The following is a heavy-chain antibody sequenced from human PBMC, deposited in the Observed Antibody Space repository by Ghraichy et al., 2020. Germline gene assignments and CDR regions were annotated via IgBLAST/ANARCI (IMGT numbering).Heavy chain of an antibody. CDR2: IYYSGST. CDR3: ARETYYYDSSGYWVNY. J-gene: IGHJ4*02. Sequence: SETLSLTCTVSGGSISSSSYYWGWIRQPPGKGLEWIGSIYYSGSTYYNPSLKSRVTISVDTSKNQFSLKLSSVTAADTAVYYCARETYYYDSSGYWVNYWGQGTLVTVSS. D-gene: IGHD3-22*01. V-gene: IGHV4-39*07. CDR1: GGSISSSSYY.